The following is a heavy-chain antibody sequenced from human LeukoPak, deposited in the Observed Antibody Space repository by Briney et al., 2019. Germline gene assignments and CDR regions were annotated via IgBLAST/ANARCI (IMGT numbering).Heavy chain of an antibody. Sequence: VASVKVSCKASGYTFTGYYMHWVRQAPGQGLEWMGWINPNSGGTNYAQKFQGRVTMTRDTSISTAYMELSRLRSDDTAVYYCARDAESPGVLLWFGELLSFYNWFDPWGQGTLVTVSS. D-gene: IGHD3-10*01. CDR2: INPNSGGT. J-gene: IGHJ5*02. CDR3: ARDAESPGVLLWFGELLSFYNWFDP. V-gene: IGHV1-2*02. CDR1: GYTFTGYY.